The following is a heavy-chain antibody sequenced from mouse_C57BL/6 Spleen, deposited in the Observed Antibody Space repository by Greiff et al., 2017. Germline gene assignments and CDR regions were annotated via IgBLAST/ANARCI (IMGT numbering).Heavy chain of an antibody. D-gene: IGHD2-3*01. Sequence: VKLMESGPELVKPGASVKISCKASGYAFSSSWMNWVKQRPGKGLEWIGRIYPGDGDTNYNGKFKGKATLTADKSSSTAYMQLSSLTSEDAAVYFCAPAGDGYYDYAMDYWGQGTSVTVSS. J-gene: IGHJ4*01. V-gene: IGHV1-82*01. CDR2: IYPGDGDT. CDR1: GYAFSSSW. CDR3: APAGDGYYDYAMDY.